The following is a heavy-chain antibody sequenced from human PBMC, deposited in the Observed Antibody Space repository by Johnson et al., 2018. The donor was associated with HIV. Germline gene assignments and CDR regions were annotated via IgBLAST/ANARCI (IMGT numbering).Heavy chain of an antibody. V-gene: IGHV3-9*01. J-gene: IGHJ3*02. CDR2: ISWNSGSI. CDR3: AREWDPRTPDAFDI. D-gene: IGHD1-26*01. CDR1: GFTFDDYA. Sequence: VQLVESGGGLVQPGRSLRLSCAASGFTFDDYAMHWVRQAPGKGLEWVSGISWNSGSIGYADSVKGRFTISRDNFKNTLYLQMNSLRAEDTAVYYCAREWDPRTPDAFDIWGQGTMVTVSS.